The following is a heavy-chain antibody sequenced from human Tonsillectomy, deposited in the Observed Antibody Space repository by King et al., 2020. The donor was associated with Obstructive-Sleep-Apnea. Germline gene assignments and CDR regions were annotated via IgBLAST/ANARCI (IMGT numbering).Heavy chain of an antibody. V-gene: IGHV3-48*04. D-gene: IGHD3-16*01. J-gene: IGHJ3*01. CDR1: GITFSSYS. Sequence: VQLVESGGGLVQPGGSLRLSCAASGITFSSYSMNWVRPAPGEGLGWGSYIISISCTIYYADSVKGRFTISRDNAKNSLYLQMNSLRAEDTAVYYCATGGPDAFDFWGRGTMVTVSS. CDR3: ATGGPDAFDF. CDR2: IISISCTI.